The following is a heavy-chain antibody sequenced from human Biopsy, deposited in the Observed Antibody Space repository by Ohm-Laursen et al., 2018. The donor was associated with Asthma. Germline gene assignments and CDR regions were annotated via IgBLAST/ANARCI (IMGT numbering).Heavy chain of an antibody. CDR2: ISGYNGDT. Sequence: ASVKVSCKASGYTFSNYAISWVRQAPGQGLEWMGWISGYNGDTKFAQNVKGRLSLTTDTSTSTAYMELRSLTSDDTAVYYCVRDKVVVVPGSKGPTDWFDPWGQGALVTVSS. V-gene: IGHV1-18*04. J-gene: IGHJ5*02. D-gene: IGHD2-15*01. CDR3: VRDKVVVVPGSKGPTDWFDP. CDR1: GYTFSNYA.